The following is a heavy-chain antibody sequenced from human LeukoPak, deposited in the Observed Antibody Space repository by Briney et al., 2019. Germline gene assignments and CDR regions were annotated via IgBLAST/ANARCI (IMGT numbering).Heavy chain of an antibody. J-gene: IGHJ3*02. CDR1: GYTFTSYY. CDR3: ARAQHPVTGAFDI. Sequence: ASVKVSCKASGYTFTSYYMHWVRQAPGQGLEWMGIINPSGGSTSYAQKFQGRVTMTRDMSTSTVYMELSSLRSEDTAVYYCARAQHPVTGAFDIWGQGTMVTVSS. CDR2: INPSGGST. V-gene: IGHV1-46*01. D-gene: IGHD5-18*01.